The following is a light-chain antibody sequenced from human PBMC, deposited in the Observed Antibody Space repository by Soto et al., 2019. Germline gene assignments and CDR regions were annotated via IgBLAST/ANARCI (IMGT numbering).Light chain of an antibody. J-gene: IGLJ3*02. CDR3: ISYAGSNNFVL. Sequence: QSALTQPPSASGSPGQSVTISCTGTSSDVGGYDYVSWYQHHPGKAPKLMLSEVNKRPSGVPDRFSGSKSGNTASLTVSGLQAEDEADYYCISYAGSNNFVLFGGGTKLTVL. CDR2: EVN. V-gene: IGLV2-8*01. CDR1: SSDVGGYDY.